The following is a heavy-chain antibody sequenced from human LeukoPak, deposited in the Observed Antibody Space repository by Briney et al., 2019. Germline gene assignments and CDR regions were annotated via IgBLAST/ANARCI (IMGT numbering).Heavy chain of an antibody. V-gene: IGHV1-3*01. D-gene: IGHD6-19*01. J-gene: IGHJ5*02. Sequence: ASVKVSCKASGYTFTSYAMHWVRQAPGQRLEWMGWINAANGNTKYSQKFQGRVTITRDTSPSTAYTDLSRLRSEDTAVSSCASDAGIAVAGTASFDPSGQGTPVTVSS. CDR1: GYTFTSYA. CDR2: INAANGNT. CDR3: ASDAGIAVAGTASFDP.